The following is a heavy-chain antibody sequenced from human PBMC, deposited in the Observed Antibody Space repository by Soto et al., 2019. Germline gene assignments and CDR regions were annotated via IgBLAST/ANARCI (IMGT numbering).Heavy chain of an antibody. CDR1: GYSFDTWW. CDR2: IHPRDSDT. Sequence: GESLKISCLGSGYSFDTWWIGWVRQMPGEGLEWMGIIHPRDSDTRYSPSFQGQVSMSVDKSINTAYLQWSTLKASDTAMYYCEKLPPRYCGGPNCYSRGFDPWGQGTLVTVSS. D-gene: IGHD2-21*01. CDR3: EKLPPRYCGGPNCYSRGFDP. J-gene: IGHJ5*02. V-gene: IGHV5-51*01.